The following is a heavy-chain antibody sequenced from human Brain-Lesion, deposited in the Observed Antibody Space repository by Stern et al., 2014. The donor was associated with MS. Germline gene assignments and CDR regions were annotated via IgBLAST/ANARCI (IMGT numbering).Heavy chain of an antibody. CDR1: GGSISRSTYY. D-gene: IGHD5-24*01. Sequence: MQLVESGPGLVKPSETLSLTCTVSGGSISRSTYYWGWIRQPPGKGLEWIGNIYYSGTTYYDPSLKSRVTISVHAATNQFPLKLNSVTAADTAVYYCARLTGIIDSWGQGTLVAVSS. V-gene: IGHV4-39*01. CDR3: ARLTGIIDS. CDR2: IYYSGTT. J-gene: IGHJ4*02.